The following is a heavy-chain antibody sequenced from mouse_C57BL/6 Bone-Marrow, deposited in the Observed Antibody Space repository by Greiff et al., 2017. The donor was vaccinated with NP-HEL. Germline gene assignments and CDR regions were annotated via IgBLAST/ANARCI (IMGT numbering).Heavy chain of an antibody. CDR1: GFTFSDYG. Sequence: EVQLVESGGGLVKPGGSLKLSCAASGFTFSDYGMHWVRQAPEKGLEWVAYISSGSSTIYYADTVKGRFTISRDNAKNTLFLQMTSLRSEDTAMYYCARFAYYSNYNYAMDYWGQGTSVTVSS. D-gene: IGHD2-5*01. V-gene: IGHV5-17*01. CDR3: ARFAYYSNYNYAMDY. J-gene: IGHJ4*01. CDR2: ISSGSSTI.